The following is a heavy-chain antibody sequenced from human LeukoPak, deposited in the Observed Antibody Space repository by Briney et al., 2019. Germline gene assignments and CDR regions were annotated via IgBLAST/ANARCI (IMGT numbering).Heavy chain of an antibody. Sequence: GGSLRLSCAASGFIFSTYDMHWVRQAPGKGLEWVAVVSYDGSNIYHAASVQGRFTISRDNSKNTLYLQMNSLRAEDTAVYYCARDPRQQLAYYFDYGGRGTRVTAPS. CDR2: VSYDGSNI. J-gene: IGHJ4*02. CDR3: ARDPRQQLAYYFDY. D-gene: IGHD6-13*01. CDR1: GFIFSTYD. V-gene: IGHV3-30*03.